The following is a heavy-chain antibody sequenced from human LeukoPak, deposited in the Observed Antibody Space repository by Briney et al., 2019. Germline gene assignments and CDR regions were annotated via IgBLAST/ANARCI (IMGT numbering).Heavy chain of an antibody. CDR3: AKVRGQAVARYFDY. D-gene: IGHD6-19*01. J-gene: IGHJ4*02. CDR2: ISGSGGST. Sequence: GGSLRLSCAASGFTFSSYAMSWVRQAPGKGLEWVSSISGSGGSTYYADSVKGQFTISRDNSKNTLYLHVNSLRVEDTAIYYCAKVRGQAVARYFDYWGQGTLVTVSS. CDR1: GFTFSSYA. V-gene: IGHV3-23*01.